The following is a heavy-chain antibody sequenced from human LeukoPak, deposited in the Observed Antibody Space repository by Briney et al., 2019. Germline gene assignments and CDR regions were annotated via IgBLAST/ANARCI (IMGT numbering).Heavy chain of an antibody. CDR3: AREVGYNYDF. Sequence: ASVKVSCKASGNTFTADFLHWVRQAPGLGLEWMGWINPKSGGTYYAQRFQGRVTMTRDTSITTAYMEVTSLRSDDTAVYYCAREVGYNYDFWGQGTLVTVSS. V-gene: IGHV1-2*02. CDR2: INPKSGGT. CDR1: GNTFTADF. D-gene: IGHD1-26*01. J-gene: IGHJ4*02.